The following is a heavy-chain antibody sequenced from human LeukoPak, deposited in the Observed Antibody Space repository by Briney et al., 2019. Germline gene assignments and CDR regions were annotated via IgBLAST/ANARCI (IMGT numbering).Heavy chain of an antibody. CDR2: INPSGGST. Sequence: VASVTVSFKASGYTFTSYYMHWVRQAPGQGLEWMGIINPSGGSTSYAQKFQGRVTMTRDMSTSTVYMELSSLRSEDTAVYYCARDRIVVVPAAILDYYYYYYMDVWGKGTTVTVSS. CDR3: ARDRIVVVPAAILDYYYYYYMDV. CDR1: GYTFTSYY. J-gene: IGHJ6*03. D-gene: IGHD2-2*02. V-gene: IGHV1-46*01.